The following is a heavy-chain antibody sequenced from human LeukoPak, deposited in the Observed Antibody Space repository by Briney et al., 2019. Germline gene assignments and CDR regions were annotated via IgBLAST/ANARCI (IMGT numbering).Heavy chain of an antibody. D-gene: IGHD6-13*01. Sequence: PGGSLRLSCAASGFTFSSYAMSWVRQAPGKGLEWVSAISGSGGSTYYADSVKGRFTISRDNSKNTLYLQMNSLRAEDTAVYYCAKDTGTGIAAAGALDYWGQGTLVTVSS. CDR3: AKDTGTGIAAAGALDY. J-gene: IGHJ4*02. CDR1: GFTFSSYA. V-gene: IGHV3-23*01. CDR2: ISGSGGST.